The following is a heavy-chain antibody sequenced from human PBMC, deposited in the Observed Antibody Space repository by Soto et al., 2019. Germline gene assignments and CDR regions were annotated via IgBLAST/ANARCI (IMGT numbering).Heavy chain of an antibody. D-gene: IGHD3-10*01. Sequence: QVQLVQSGAAVKKPGSSVKVSCKASGGILSTYAISWLRQAPGQGLDWMGSIIPIFGTPNYAQRFQGRVTITADESTSTAYIELSRLRSEDTAVYYCARDRDHYGSGDYYNRIDFWGQGPLVTASS. CDR3: ARDRDHYGSGDYYNRIDF. CDR2: IIPIFGTP. J-gene: IGHJ4*02. V-gene: IGHV1-69*18. CDR1: GGILSTYA.